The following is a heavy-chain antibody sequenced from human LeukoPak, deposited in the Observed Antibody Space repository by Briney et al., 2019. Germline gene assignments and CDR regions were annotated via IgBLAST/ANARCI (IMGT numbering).Heavy chain of an antibody. D-gene: IGHD2-21*02. CDR3: ARGPSDDSNLYYYSYMDV. Sequence: ASVKVSCKASGYTFTSYDINWVRQAPGQGLEWMGVINPSGGSTSYAQKFQGRVTMTRDMSTSIVYMELSSLRSEDTAVYYCARGPSDDSNLYYYSYMDVWGKGTTVTVSS. CDR2: INPSGGST. V-gene: IGHV1-46*01. J-gene: IGHJ6*03. CDR1: GYTFTSYD.